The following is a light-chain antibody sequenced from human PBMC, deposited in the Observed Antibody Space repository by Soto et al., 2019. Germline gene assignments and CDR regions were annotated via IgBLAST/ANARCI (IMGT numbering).Light chain of an antibody. J-gene: IGKJ2*01. Sequence: DIQMTQSPSSLSASVGDRVTITCRASQSISSYLNWYQQKPGKAPKLLIYAASSLQSGVPSRFSGSGSGTDFTLTISNLQPEDFATYYCQPSYSTPHTLCQGTKLEIK. CDR2: AAS. V-gene: IGKV1-39*01. CDR1: QSISSY. CDR3: QPSYSTPHT.